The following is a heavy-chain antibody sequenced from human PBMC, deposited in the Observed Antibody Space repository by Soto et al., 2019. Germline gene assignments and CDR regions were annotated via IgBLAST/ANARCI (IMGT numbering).Heavy chain of an antibody. CDR3: ARAGIAAADHYYYYMDV. J-gene: IGHJ6*03. D-gene: IGHD6-13*01. CDR1: GFTFSSYS. V-gene: IGHV3-21*01. CDR2: ISSSSSYI. Sequence: GGSLRLSCAASGFTFSSYSMNWVRQAPGKGLEWVSSISSSSSYIYYADSVKGRFTISRDNAKNSLYLQMNSLRAEDTAVYYCARAGIAAADHYYYYMDVWGKGTTVTVSS.